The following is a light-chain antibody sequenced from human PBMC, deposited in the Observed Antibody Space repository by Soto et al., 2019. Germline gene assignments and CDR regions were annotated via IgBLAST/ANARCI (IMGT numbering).Light chain of an antibody. CDR1: DSDVGGYNY. J-gene: IGLJ2*01. V-gene: IGLV2-14*01. CDR2: GVT. Sequence: QSALTQPASVSGSPGQSITISCTGTDSDVGGYNYVSWYQQHPGKAPKLIIYGVTKRPSGVSDRFSGSKSGNTASLTISGLQAQDEDEYYCSSYTTRSTYVVLGGGTKLTVL. CDR3: SSYTTRSTYVV.